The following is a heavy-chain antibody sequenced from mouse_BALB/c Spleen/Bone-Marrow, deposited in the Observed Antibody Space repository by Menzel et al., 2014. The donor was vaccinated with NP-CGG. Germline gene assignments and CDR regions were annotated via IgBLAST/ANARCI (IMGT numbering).Heavy chain of an antibody. CDR1: GYTFSSYW. CDR3: ARLDLFAY. J-gene: IGHJ3*01. CDR2: ILPGSGNT. V-gene: IGHV1-9*01. Sequence: VMLVESGAELMKPGAPVKISCKATGYTFSSYWIEWVKQRPGHGLEWIGEILPGSGNTNYNEEFKGKATFTADTSSNTAYLQLSSLTSEDTAVYYCARLDLFAYWGQGTLVTVSA.